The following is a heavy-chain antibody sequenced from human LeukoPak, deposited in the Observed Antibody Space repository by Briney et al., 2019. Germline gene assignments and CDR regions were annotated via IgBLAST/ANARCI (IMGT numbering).Heavy chain of an antibody. J-gene: IGHJ5*02. CDR2: IIPIFGTA. D-gene: IGHD3-3*01. V-gene: IGHV1-69*05. Sequence: SVTVSFKASGGTFSSSVISWVRQAPGQGLEWMGGIIPIFGTANYPQKFQGRVTITTDESTSTAYMERSSLRSEDTAVYYCARCFHDIPIFGVIIPCALWFDPWGQGTLVTVSS. CDR3: ARCFHDIPIFGVIIPCALWFDP. CDR1: GGTFSSSV.